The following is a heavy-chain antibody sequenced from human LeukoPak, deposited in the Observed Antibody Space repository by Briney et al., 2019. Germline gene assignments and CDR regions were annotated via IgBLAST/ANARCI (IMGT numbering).Heavy chain of an antibody. CDR2: ISGSGHNT. Sequence: GGSLRLSCAASGFTFSSYAMSWVRQAPGKGLEWVSAISGSGHNTYYADSVKGRFTISRDNSQNTLYLQMNSPRAEDTAVYYCAKDQVGVHYNWGQGTLVTVSS. J-gene: IGHJ4*02. CDR1: GFTFSSYA. D-gene: IGHD1-26*01. V-gene: IGHV3-23*01. CDR3: AKDQVGVHYN.